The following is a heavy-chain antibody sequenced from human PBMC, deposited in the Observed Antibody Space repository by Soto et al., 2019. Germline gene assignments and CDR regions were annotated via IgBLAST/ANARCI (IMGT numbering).Heavy chain of an antibody. D-gene: IGHD3-22*01. CDR2: IYHSGSA. V-gene: IGHV4-4*02. Sequence: PSETLSLTCAVSGGSISSRKWWSWVRQPPGKGLEWIGEIYHSGSANYNPSLKSRVTISVDKSKSQFSLKMNSVTAADTAVYYCGGDSSGYYYPDVFDIWGQGTMVTVSS. CDR1: GGSISSRKW. CDR3: GGDSSGYYYPDVFDI. J-gene: IGHJ3*02.